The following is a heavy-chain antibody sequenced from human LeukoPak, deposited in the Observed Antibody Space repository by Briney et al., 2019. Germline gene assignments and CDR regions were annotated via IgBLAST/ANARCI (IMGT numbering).Heavy chain of an antibody. CDR1: GFTFDNYA. Sequence: GGSLRLSCAASGFTFDNYAMHWVRQAPGKGLEWVSGISWNSGSIGYADSVKGRFTISRDNAKNSLYLQMNSLRAEDTALYYCAKGGGLLWFGELNYYFDYWGQGTLVTVSS. CDR3: AKGGGLLWFGELNYYFDY. V-gene: IGHV3-9*01. D-gene: IGHD3-10*01. CDR2: ISWNSGSI. J-gene: IGHJ4*02.